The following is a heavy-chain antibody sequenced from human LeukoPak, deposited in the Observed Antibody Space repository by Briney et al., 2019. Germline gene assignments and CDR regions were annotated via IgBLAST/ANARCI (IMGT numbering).Heavy chain of an antibody. V-gene: IGHV1-46*01. J-gene: IGHJ3*02. D-gene: IGHD3-22*01. CDR2: INPSGGST. CDR1: GYTFTSYY. Sequence: ASVKVSCKASGYTFTSYYMHWVRQAPGQGLEWMGIINPSGGSTSYAQKFQGRVTMTRDTSTSTVYMELSSLRSEDTAVYYCARGALTMIVVNDAFDIWGQGTMVTVSS. CDR3: ARGALTMIVVNDAFDI.